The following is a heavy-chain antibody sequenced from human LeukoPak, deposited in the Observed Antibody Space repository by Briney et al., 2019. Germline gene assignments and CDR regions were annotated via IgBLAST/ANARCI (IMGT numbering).Heavy chain of an antibody. V-gene: IGHV4-34*01. J-gene: IGHJ5*02. CDR2: INHSRST. CDR3: ARGGKITMVRGVNPFGTYRNWFDP. Sequence: PSETLSLTCAVYGGSFSGYYWSWIRQPPGKGLEWIGEINHSRSTNYNPSLKSRVTISVDTSKNQFSLKLSSVTAADTAVYYCARGGKITMVRGVNPFGTYRNWFDPWGQGTLVTVSS. CDR1: GGSFSGYY. D-gene: IGHD3-10*01.